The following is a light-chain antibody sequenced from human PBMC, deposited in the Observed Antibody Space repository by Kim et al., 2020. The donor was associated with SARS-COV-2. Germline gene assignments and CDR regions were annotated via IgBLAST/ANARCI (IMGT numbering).Light chain of an antibody. V-gene: IGLV3-21*04. CDR2: YDS. CDR3: QVWDSNSDHRVV. Sequence: SYELTQPPSVSVAPGKTARVSCGGNSMGSKRVHRYQQKSRQATVLVIYYDSDRPSGIPERFSGSNSGNTATLTISRVEAGDEADYYCQVWDSNSDHRVVFGGGTKVTVL. CDR1: SMGSKR. J-gene: IGLJ2*01.